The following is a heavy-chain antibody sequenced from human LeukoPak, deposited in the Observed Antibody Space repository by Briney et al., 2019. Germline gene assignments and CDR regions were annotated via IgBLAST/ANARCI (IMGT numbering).Heavy chain of an antibody. CDR1: GYTLTELS. Sequence: GASVKVSCKVSGYTLTELSMHWVRQAPGKGLEWMGGFDPEDGETIYAQKFQGRVTITRDTSASTAYMELSSLRSEDTAVYYCARDRRDCSSTSCYTDDAFDIWGQGTMVTVSS. V-gene: IGHV1-24*01. J-gene: IGHJ3*02. CDR3: ARDRRDCSSTSCYTDDAFDI. CDR2: FDPEDGET. D-gene: IGHD2-2*02.